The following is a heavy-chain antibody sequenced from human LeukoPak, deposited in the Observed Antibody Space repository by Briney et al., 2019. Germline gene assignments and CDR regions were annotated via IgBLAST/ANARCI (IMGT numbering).Heavy chain of an antibody. V-gene: IGHV1-69*04. D-gene: IGHD1-20*01. CDR2: IIPILGIA. J-gene: IGHJ4*02. Sequence: GASVKVSCKASGYTFTSYGISWVRQAPGQGLEWMGRIIPILGIANYAQKFQGRVTITADKSTSTAYMELSSLRSEDTAVYYCGAITGTTMWIDYWGQGTLVTVSS. CDR1: GYTFTSYG. CDR3: GAITGTTMWIDY.